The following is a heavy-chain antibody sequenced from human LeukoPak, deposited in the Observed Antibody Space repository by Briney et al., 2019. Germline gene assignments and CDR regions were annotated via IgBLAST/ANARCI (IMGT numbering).Heavy chain of an antibody. Sequence: SETLSLTCTVSGGSISSYYWSWIRQPPGKGLEWIGYIYYSGSTNYNPSLKSRVTISVDTSKNQFSLKLSSVTAADTAVYYCARVGGTGNYAFDIWGQGTMVTVSS. J-gene: IGHJ3*02. D-gene: IGHD1-1*01. CDR2: IYYSGST. CDR1: GGSISSYY. V-gene: IGHV4-59*12. CDR3: ARVGGTGNYAFDI.